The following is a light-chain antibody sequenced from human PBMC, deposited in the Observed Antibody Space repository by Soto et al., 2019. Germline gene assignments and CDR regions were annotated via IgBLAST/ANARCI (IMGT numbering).Light chain of an antibody. CDR3: SSYTSSSTLYV. J-gene: IGLJ1*01. V-gene: IGLV2-14*01. CDR1: SSDVGDNNY. CDR2: DVT. Sequence: QSALTQPASVSGSPGQSITISCTGTSSDVGDNNYVYWYQQHPGKAPKLMIYDVTHRPSGISNRFSGSKSGNTASLTISGLQAEDEADYYCSSYTSSSTLYVFGTGTKLTVL.